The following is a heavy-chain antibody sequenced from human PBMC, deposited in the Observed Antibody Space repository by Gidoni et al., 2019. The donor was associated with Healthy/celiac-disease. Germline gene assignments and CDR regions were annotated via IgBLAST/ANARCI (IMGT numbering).Heavy chain of an antibody. Sequence: EVQLVESGGGMVKPGGSLRLSGAASGFTFSSYSMHWVRQAPGKGLEFVSSISSSSSYIYSAASVQGRVTISRDNAQNSLYLPINSLTAEATAVSYCARCYSSSSEDYWGQGTLVTVSS. J-gene: IGHJ4*02. CDR2: ISSSSSYI. CDR1: GFTFSSYS. V-gene: IGHV3-21*01. D-gene: IGHD6-6*01. CDR3: ARCYSSSSEDY.